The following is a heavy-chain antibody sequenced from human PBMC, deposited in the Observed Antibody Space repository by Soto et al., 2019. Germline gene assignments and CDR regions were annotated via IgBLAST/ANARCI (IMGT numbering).Heavy chain of an antibody. V-gene: IGHV2-5*02. J-gene: IGHJ4*02. CDR2: IYWDDDK. CDR3: AHGYRAGAGTKGYFHS. Sequence: QITLKESGPTLVKPTQTLTLTCTFSGFSLSTSGVGVGWIRQPPGKALEWLALIYWDDDKRYSPSLKSRLTIAXXTXKIXVVLTMTNKDPVDTATYYCAHGYRAGAGTKGYFHSWGQGPLVTVSS. CDR1: GFSLSTSGVG. D-gene: IGHD6-19*01.